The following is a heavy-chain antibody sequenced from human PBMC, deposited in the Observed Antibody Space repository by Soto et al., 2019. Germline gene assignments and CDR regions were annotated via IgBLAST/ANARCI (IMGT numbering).Heavy chain of an antibody. V-gene: IGHV4-31*03. J-gene: IGHJ5*02. CDR1: GDSISGEGWY. CDR2: IHHSGST. Sequence: QVQLQESGPGLVEPSQTLSLTCTVSGDSISGEGWYWSWIRQYSGRGLEWIGYIHHSGSTYSNPSCXRXVXIXXDTSKTQFFLKLTSVTAADTAVYYCARAWTATAGWANWFALWGQGTLVTVSS. CDR3: ARAWTATAGWANWFAL. D-gene: IGHD6-13*01.